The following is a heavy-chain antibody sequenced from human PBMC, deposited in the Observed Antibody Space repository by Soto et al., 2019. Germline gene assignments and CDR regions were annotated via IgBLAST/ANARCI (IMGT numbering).Heavy chain of an antibody. J-gene: IGHJ4*02. CDR2: ISGSGSIT. CDR1: GSTFSSYA. Sequence: EVQLLESGGGMVQPGGSLRLSCAVTGSTFSSYAITWVRQAPGKGLEWVSVISGSGSITHYADSVKGRFTISRDNSKNTLYLQMNSLRAEDTAVYYCAKPNLFCSSTSCYDYWGQGTLVTVSS. CDR3: AKPNLFCSSTSCYDY. V-gene: IGHV3-23*01. D-gene: IGHD2-2*01.